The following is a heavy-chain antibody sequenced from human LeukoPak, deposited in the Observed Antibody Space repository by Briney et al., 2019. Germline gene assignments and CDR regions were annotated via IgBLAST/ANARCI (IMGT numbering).Heavy chain of an antibody. Sequence: GGSLRLSCAASGLTFSNAWMSWVRQAPGKGLEWVGRIKSKTDGGTTDYGAPAKGRFIISKDDSKNTLYLQMSGLKIEDTAVYFCIADPGEWEPIWGQGTMVTVSS. D-gene: IGHD1-26*01. CDR1: GLTFSNAW. V-gene: IGHV3-15*01. CDR2: IKSKTDGGTT. CDR3: IADPGEWEPI. J-gene: IGHJ3*02.